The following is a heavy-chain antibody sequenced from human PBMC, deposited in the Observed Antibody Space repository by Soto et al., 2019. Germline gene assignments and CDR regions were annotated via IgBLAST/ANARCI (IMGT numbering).Heavy chain of an antibody. D-gene: IGHD3-22*01. CDR1: GGSIRDFY. CDR2: ISTTGST. Sequence: PSETLSLTCTVSGGSIRDFYWNWIRQSAGKGLEWIGRISTTGSTNYNPTLKSRVTISVDTSKNRFSLKLSSVTAADTAVYYCARYGSGYYYVSRPPSWFDPWGQGTLVTVSS. CDR3: ARYGSGYYYVSRPPSWFDP. V-gene: IGHV4-4*07. J-gene: IGHJ5*02.